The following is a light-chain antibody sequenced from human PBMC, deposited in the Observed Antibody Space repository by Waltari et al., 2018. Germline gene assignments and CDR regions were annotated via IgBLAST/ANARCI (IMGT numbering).Light chain of an antibody. CDR2: GAS. V-gene: IGKV3-20*01. J-gene: IGKJ4*01. CDR1: QSVSSSY. Sequence: EIVLTQSPGTLSLSPGESATLSCRASQSVSSSYLAWYQQKPGQAPRLLIYGASSRATGIPDRFSGSGSGTDFTLTISRLEPEDFAVYYCQQYGSSQTFGGGTKVEIK. CDR3: QQYGSSQT.